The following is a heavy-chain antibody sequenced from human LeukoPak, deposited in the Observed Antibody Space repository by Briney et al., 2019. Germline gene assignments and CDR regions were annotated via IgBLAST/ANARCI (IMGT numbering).Heavy chain of an antibody. V-gene: IGHV3-23*01. J-gene: IGHJ4*02. CDR1: GFTFTSYA. Sequence: GGSLRLSCAVSGFTFTSYAMSWVRQAPGKGLEWVSAISGSGRTTYYADSVKGRFTISSDNSKNTLYLQMNSLRAEDTAVYYCAKAERFSGTKTPDYWGQGTLVIVSS. D-gene: IGHD5-12*01. CDR2: ISGSGRTT. CDR3: AKAERFSGTKTPDY.